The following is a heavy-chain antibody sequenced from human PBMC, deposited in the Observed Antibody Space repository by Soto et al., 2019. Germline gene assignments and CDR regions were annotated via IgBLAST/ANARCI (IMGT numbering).Heavy chain of an antibody. Sequence: QAQLVESGGGVVQPGRSLRLSCAASGFAFSSYGMHWVRQAPGTGLEWVAVISYDGSLQHYADSVKGRFTISRDNSXNMVLLQFSSLRAEDTAVYYCVSDRGYGHASVPYSWGQGTLVSVSS. CDR1: GFAFSSYG. CDR2: ISYDGSLQ. J-gene: IGHJ4*02. D-gene: IGHD5-18*01. V-gene: IGHV3-30*03. CDR3: VSDRGYGHASVPYS.